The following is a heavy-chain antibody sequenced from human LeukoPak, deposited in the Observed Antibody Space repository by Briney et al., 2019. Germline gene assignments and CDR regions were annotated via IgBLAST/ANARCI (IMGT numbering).Heavy chain of an antibody. V-gene: IGHV3-21*01. CDR1: GFTFSSYS. CDR2: ISSSSSYI. D-gene: IGHD3-3*01. J-gene: IGHJ4*02. Sequence: GGSLRLSCAASGFTFSSYSMNWVRQAPGKGLEWVSSISSSSSYIYYADSVKGRFTISRDNAKNSLYLQMNSLRAEDTAVYYCARDLERITIFGVVVGLWGQGTLVTVSS. CDR3: ARDLERITIFGVVVGL.